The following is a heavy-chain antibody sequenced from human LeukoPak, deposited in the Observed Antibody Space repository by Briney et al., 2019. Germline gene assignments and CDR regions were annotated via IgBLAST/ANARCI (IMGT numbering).Heavy chain of an antibody. D-gene: IGHD4-17*01. Sequence: PGGSLRLSCAASGFTFDDYAMHWVRQAPGKGLEWVSGISWNSGSIGYADSVKGRFTISRDNAKNSLYLQMNSLRAEDTAVYYCARLRSEEENWFDPWAREPWSPSPQ. CDR2: ISWNSGSI. CDR1: GFTFDDYA. J-gene: IGHJ5*02. V-gene: IGHV3-9*01. CDR3: ARLRSEEENWFDP.